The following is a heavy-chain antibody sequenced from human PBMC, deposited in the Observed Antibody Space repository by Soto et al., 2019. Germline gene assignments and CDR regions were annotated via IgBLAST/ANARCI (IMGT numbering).Heavy chain of an antibody. CDR1: GCYISNYY. V-gene: IGHV4-59*08. CDR3: ARHGFSSVWYYDFGY. J-gene: IGHJ4*02. CDR2: IYYTGST. D-gene: IGHD6-19*01. Sequence: PSETLSLTCTVPGCYISNYYWRWIRQPPGKGLEWIGYIYYTGSTNFNPSLKSRVTILVDTSKNQFSLKLSSVTAADTAVYYCARHGFSSVWYYDFGYWCQGTRVTVSS.